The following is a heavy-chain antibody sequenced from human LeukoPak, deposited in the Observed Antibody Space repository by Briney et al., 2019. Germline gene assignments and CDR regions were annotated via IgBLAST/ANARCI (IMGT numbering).Heavy chain of an antibody. CDR1: GYSFTSYW. CDR2: IYPGDSDT. D-gene: IGHD6-19*01. CDR3: ARHAYSSGTFSADY. J-gene: IGHJ4*02. V-gene: IGHV5-51*01. Sequence: GESLKISCKDAGYSFTSYWIGWVRQLPGKGLEWMGIIYPGDSDTRYSPSFQGQVSISADKSISTAYLQWSSLKASDTAMYYCARHAYSSGTFSADYWGQGTLVTVSS.